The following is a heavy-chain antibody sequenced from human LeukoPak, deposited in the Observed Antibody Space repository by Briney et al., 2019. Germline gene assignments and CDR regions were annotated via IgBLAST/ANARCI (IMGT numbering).Heavy chain of an antibody. J-gene: IGHJ6*02. V-gene: IGHV3-23*01. CDR1: GFTFSSYA. Sequence: PGGSLRLSCAASGFTFSSYAMSWVRQAPGKGLEWVSAISGSGGSTYYADSVKGRFTISRDNSKDTLYLQMNSLRAEDTAVYYCAKVPPPWVSHSLYYYGMDVWGQGTTVTVSS. CDR2: ISGSGGST. CDR3: AKVPPPWVSHSLYYYGMDV. D-gene: IGHD1-26*01.